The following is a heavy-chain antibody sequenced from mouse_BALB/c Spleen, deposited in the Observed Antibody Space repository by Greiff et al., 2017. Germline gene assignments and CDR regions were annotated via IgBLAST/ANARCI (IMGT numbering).Heavy chain of an antibody. D-gene: IGHD1-3*01. CDR1: GFSLTSYG. Sequence: VQLQESGPGLVAPSQSLSITCTVSGFSLTSYGVHWVRQPPGKGLEWLGVIWAGGSANYNSALMSRLSISKDNAKSQVFLKMNSLQTDDTAMYYCARDGLTFYYAMDYWGQGTPVTVSS. J-gene: IGHJ4*01. V-gene: IGHV2-9*02. CDR3: ARDGLTFYYAMDY. CDR2: IWAGGSA.